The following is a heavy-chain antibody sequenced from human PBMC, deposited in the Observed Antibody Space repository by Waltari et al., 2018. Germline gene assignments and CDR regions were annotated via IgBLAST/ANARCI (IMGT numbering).Heavy chain of an antibody. J-gene: IGHJ3*02. CDR3: ARQDTIESVDAFDT. Sequence: QLQLQESGPGLVKPLETLSLTCSVSGDSMNTNYWSWIRQPPGRGLEWIGYILYSGSTNYNPSLKSRVTISVDTSKKQFSLKLTSVTAADTAVYYCARQDTIESVDAFDTWGPGTMVTVSS. D-gene: IGHD5-18*01. V-gene: IGHV4-59*08. CDR1: GDSMNTNY. CDR2: ILYSGST.